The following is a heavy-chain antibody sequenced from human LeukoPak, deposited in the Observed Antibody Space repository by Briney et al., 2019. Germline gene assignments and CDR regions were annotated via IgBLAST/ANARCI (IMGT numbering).Heavy chain of an antibody. V-gene: IGHV3-48*04. CDR3: ARQREMTTIFTALGY. Sequence: GGSLRLSCAASGFTFNTYSMNWVRQAPGKGLEWISYISSSGGTIYYADSVKGRFTISRGNAKNSLYLQMNSLRGEDTAVYFCARQREMTTIFTALGYWGQGTLVTVSS. J-gene: IGHJ4*02. CDR1: GFTFNTYS. CDR2: ISSSGGTI. D-gene: IGHD5-24*01.